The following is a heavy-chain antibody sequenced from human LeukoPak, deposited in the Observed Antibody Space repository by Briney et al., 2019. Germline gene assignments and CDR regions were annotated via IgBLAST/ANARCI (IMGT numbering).Heavy chain of an antibody. J-gene: IGHJ2*01. Sequence: PSETLSLTCAVYGGSFSGYYWNWIRQPPGKGLESIGEINHSGSTNYNLSLKSRVTISVDTSKNQFSLYVTSVTAADTAAYYCARGGSYRNWYFDLWGRGTLVTVSS. CDR1: GGSFSGYY. V-gene: IGHV4-34*01. CDR3: ARGGSYRNWYFDL. CDR2: INHSGST. D-gene: IGHD1-26*01.